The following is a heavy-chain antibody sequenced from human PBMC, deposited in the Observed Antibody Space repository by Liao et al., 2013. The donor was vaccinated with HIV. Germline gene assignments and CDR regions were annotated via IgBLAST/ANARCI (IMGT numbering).Heavy chain of an antibody. J-gene: IGHJ4*02. CDR3: ARGRLGQLVLRYYFDY. V-gene: IGHV4-34*01. CDR2: INHSGST. D-gene: IGHD6-6*01. CDR1: GGSLSGYY. Sequence: QVQLQQWGAGLLKPSETLSLTCAVYGGSLSGYYWTWIRQSPGNGLEWIGEINHSGSTSYNPSLKSRVTISLDTSKNQFSLNLTSVTAADTAMYYCARGRLGQLVLRYYFDYWGQGTLVTVSS.